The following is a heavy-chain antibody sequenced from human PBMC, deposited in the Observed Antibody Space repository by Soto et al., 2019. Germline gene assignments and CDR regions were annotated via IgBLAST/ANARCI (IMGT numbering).Heavy chain of an antibody. J-gene: IGHJ6*02. CDR3: VRFISMVRFAGMDV. CDR1: GDSVSGNSAA. D-gene: IGHD3-10*01. Sequence: LQTLSLTCAISGDSVSGNSAAWNWIRQSPSRGLEWLGRTYYRSKWYNDYAVSVKSRITINPDTSKNQFSLQLNSVTPEDTAVYYCVRFISMVRFAGMDVWGQGTTVTVSS. V-gene: IGHV6-1*01. CDR2: TYYRSKWYN.